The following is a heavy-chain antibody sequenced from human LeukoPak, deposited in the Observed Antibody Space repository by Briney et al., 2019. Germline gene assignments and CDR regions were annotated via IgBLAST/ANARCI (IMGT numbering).Heavy chain of an antibody. V-gene: IGHV3-53*04. CDR3: ARWKIGRIAAAGTLDFFDY. Sequence: GGSLRLSCAVSGFTVSSNYMTWVRQAPGKGLEWVSVIYSGGTTYYADSVKGRFTISRHNSENTLYLQMNSLRTEDTAVYYCARWKIGRIAAAGTLDFFDYWGQGTLVTVSS. CDR1: GFTVSSNY. D-gene: IGHD6-13*01. J-gene: IGHJ4*02. CDR2: IYSGGTT.